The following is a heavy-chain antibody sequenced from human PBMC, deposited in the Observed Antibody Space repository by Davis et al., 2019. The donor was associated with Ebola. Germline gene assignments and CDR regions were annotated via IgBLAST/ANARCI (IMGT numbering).Heavy chain of an antibody. V-gene: IGHV3-7*01. J-gene: IGHJ4*02. CDR1: GFTFSNYW. Sequence: GESLKISCAASGFTFSNYWMSWVRQAPGKGPEWVANIKEDGSDKYYVDSVKGRFTISRDNAKNSLYLQMNTLRAEDTAVYHCARDTTIAGGGQNYWGQGTLVTVSS. D-gene: IGHD6-13*01. CDR3: ARDTTIAGGGQNY. CDR2: IKEDGSDK.